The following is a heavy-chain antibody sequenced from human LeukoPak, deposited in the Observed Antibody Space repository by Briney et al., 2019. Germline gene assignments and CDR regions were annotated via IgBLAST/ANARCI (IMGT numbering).Heavy chain of an antibody. V-gene: IGHV3-64D*09. J-gene: IGHJ6*02. CDR3: VRGYSFGPYGMDV. Sequence: GGSLRLSCSASGFPFSSYAMHWVRQAPGKGLEYVSAISDSGGSTYYADSVKGRFTISRDNSKNTLYLQMSSLRAEDTAVYFCVRGYSFGPYGMDVWGQGTTVTVSS. CDR2: ISDSGGST. D-gene: IGHD2-15*01. CDR1: GFPFSSYA.